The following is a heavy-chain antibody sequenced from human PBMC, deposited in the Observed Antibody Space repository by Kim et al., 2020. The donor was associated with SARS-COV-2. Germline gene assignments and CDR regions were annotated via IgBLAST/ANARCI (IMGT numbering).Heavy chain of an antibody. J-gene: IGHJ4*02. CDR1: GFIFSSYG. V-gene: IGHV3-33*01. CDR3: ARDKYGEDMYFDY. D-gene: IGHD4-17*01. CDR2: IRYDGSNK. Sequence: GGSLRLSCAASGFIFSSYGMHWVRQAPGKGLEWVAVIRYDGSNKYYVDSVKGRFTISRDNSKNTLYLQMNSLRAEDTAVYYCARDKYGEDMYFDYWGQGTLVTASS.